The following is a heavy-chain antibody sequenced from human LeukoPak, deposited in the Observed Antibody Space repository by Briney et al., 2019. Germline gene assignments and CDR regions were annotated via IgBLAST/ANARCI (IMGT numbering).Heavy chain of an antibody. CDR2: IYYSGST. Sequence: SETLSLTCTVSGGSISSSSYYWGWIRQPPGQGLEWIGSIYYSGSTYYNPSLKSRVTISVDTSKNQFSLKLSSVTAADTAVYYCARRLYYYGSGRKYYFDYWGQGTLVTVSS. CDR3: ARRLYYYGSGRKYYFDY. J-gene: IGHJ4*02. V-gene: IGHV4-39*01. CDR1: GGSISSSSYY. D-gene: IGHD3-10*01.